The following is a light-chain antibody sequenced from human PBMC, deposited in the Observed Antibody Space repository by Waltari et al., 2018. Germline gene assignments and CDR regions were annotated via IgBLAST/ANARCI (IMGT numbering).Light chain of an antibody. CDR3: ILYTSRSTRGV. V-gene: IGLV2-14*03. Sequence: YQQHPGKAPKLIIYDVSDRPSGVSNRFSGTKSGNTASLTNTGLQAEDEADYYWILYTSRSTRGVFGGGTKLTVL. CDR2: DVS. J-gene: IGLJ2*01.